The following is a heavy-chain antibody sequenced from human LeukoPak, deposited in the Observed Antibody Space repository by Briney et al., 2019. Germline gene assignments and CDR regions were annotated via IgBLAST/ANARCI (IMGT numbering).Heavy chain of an antibody. V-gene: IGHV3-21*01. CDR3: ARDLSLHFPT. CDR1: GFNFSSYR. J-gene: IGHJ5*02. CDR2: ISSSSTFI. D-gene: IGHD5/OR15-5a*01. Sequence: GGSLRLSCAASGFNFSSYRMNGVRQAPGKGLEWVSSISSSSTFIYYADSLKGRLTISRDNTKNSLYLQMNSLRAEDTAVYYCARDLSLHFPTWGQGALVTVSS.